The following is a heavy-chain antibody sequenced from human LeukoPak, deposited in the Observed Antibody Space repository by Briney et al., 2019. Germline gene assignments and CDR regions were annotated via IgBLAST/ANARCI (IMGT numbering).Heavy chain of an antibody. CDR2: IYYRGST. CDR1: GGSISSSSYY. CDR3: ARAPYSSSWYYY. J-gene: IGHJ4*02. D-gene: IGHD6-13*01. Sequence: PSETLSLTCTVSGGSISSSSYYWGWIRQPPGKGLEWIGNIYYRGSTYYNPSLKSRVTISVDTSKNQFSLKLSSVTAADTAVYYCARAPYSSSWYYYWGQGTLVTVSS. V-gene: IGHV4-39*07.